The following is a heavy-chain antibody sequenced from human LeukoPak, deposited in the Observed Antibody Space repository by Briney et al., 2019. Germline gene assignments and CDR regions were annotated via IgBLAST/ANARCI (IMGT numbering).Heavy chain of an antibody. CDR1: GFTFSSYG. D-gene: IGHD5-12*01. Sequence: GGSLRLSCAASGFTFSSYGMSWVRQAPGKGLEWVSAISGSGGSTYYADSVKGRFTISRDNSKNTLYLQMNSLRAEDTAVYYCAKSSGDEIYYFHYWGQGTLVTVSS. J-gene: IGHJ4*02. CDR3: AKSSGDEIYYFHY. V-gene: IGHV3-23*01. CDR2: ISGSGGST.